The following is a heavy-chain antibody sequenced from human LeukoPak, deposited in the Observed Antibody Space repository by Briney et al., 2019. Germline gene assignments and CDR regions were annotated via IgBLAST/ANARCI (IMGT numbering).Heavy chain of an antibody. CDR3: ATAPTIYDFWSGSMYYFDY. V-gene: IGHV1-69*05. D-gene: IGHD3-3*01. CDR1: GGTFSSYA. Sequence: ASVKVSCKASGGTFSSYAIGWVRQAPGQGLEWMGRIIPIFGTANYAQKFQGRVTITTDESTSTAYMELSSLRSEDTAVYYCATAPTIYDFWSGSMYYFDYWGQGTLVTVSS. J-gene: IGHJ4*02. CDR2: IIPIFGTA.